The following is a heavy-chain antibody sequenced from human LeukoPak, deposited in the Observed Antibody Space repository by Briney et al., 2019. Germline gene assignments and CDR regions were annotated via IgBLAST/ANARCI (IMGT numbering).Heavy chain of an antibody. Sequence: GGSLRLSCAASGFTVSSYSMNWVRQAPGKGLEWVSSISSSSSYIYYAASVKGRFTISRDISKNTLYLQMNSLRAEDTGLYYCARVQGSGLFRWYWGQGTLVTVSS. V-gene: IGHV3-21*01. CDR1: GFTVSSYS. CDR3: ARVQGSGLFRWY. D-gene: IGHD2-15*01. J-gene: IGHJ4*02. CDR2: ISSSSSYI.